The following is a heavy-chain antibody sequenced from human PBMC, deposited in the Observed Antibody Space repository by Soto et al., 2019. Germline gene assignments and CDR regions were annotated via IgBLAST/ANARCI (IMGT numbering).Heavy chain of an antibody. CDR1: SGSISSSNW. Sequence: SETLSLTCAVSSGSISSSNWWSWVRQPPGKGLEWIGEIYHSGSTNYNPSLKSRVTISVDKSKNQFSLKLSSVTAADTAVYYCAYTTVAGSLNGAFDIWGQGTMVTVSS. CDR3: AYTTVAGSLNGAFDI. D-gene: IGHD6-19*01. J-gene: IGHJ3*02. V-gene: IGHV4-4*02. CDR2: IYHSGST.